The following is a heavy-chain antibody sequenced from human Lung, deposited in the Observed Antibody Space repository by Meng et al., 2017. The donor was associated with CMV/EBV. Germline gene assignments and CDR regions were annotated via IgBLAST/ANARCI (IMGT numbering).Heavy chain of an antibody. CDR2: IDDSGST. CDR1: GVSISSNIR. D-gene: IGHD1-26*01. J-gene: IGHJ4*02. Sequence: QGHLTWLGPGPGKPSGTLALTCGVSGVSISSNIRWTWVRQPPGKGLEWIGDIDDSGSTNYNPSLNSRISISLDKSTNHFSLKVNSVTAADTAVYYCARGKQDAWELLTYWGQGALVTVSS. V-gene: IGHV4-4*02. CDR3: ARGKQDAWELLTY.